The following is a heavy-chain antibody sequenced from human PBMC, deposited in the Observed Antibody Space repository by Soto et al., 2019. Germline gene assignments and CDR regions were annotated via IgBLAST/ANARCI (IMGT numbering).Heavy chain of an antibody. CDR2: ISGSGGSP. D-gene: IGHD6-13*01. CDR3: AKDQQVTKPPWYFDY. J-gene: IGHJ4*02. V-gene: IGHV3-23*01. Sequence: GGSLRLSCAASGFTFSSYAMSWVRQAPGKGLEWVSAISGSGGSPYYADSVKGRFTISRDNSKNTLYLQMNSLRAEDTAVYYCAKDQQVTKPPWYFDYWGQGTLVTVSS. CDR1: GFTFSSYA.